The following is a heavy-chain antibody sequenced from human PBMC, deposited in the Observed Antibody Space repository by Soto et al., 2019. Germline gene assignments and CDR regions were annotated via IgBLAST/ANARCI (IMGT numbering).Heavy chain of an antibody. V-gene: IGHV4-39*01. D-gene: IGHD2-2*02. CDR2: IYYSGST. J-gene: IGHJ4*02. CDR1: GGSITSSYY. CDR3: ATIPATTILTDY. Sequence: QLQLQESGPGLVKPSETLSLTCTVSGGSITSSYYWGWIRQPPGKGLEWIGSIYYSGSTYYNPSLKSRVTISVDTSKNQFSRKLSSVTAADTAVYYCATIPATTILTDYWGQGTLVTVSS.